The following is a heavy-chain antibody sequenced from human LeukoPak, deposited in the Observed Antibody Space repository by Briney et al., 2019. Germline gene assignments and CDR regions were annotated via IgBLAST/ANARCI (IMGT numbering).Heavy chain of an antibody. Sequence: ASVKVSCKASGYTFTGYYVHWVRQAPGQGLEWMGRINPNSGGTNYAQKFQGRITMTRDTSINTAYMELSSLGSDDTAVYYCARGEQSALIDYWGQGTLVTVSS. D-gene: IGHD1/OR15-1a*01. CDR3: ARGEQSALIDY. CDR2: INPNSGGT. V-gene: IGHV1-2*06. CDR1: GYTFTGYY. J-gene: IGHJ4*02.